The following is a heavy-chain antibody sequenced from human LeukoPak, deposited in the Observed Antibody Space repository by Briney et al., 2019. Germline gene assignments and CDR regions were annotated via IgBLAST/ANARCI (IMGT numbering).Heavy chain of an antibody. CDR3: AGASGGNRPFDY. J-gene: IGHJ4*02. CDR1: GFTFSSYS. Sequence: GGSLRLSCAASGFTFSSYSMNWVRQAPGKGLEWVSSIGSANSYIYYADSLKGRFTISRDNAENSLYLQMNSLRAEDTAVYYCAGASGGNRPFDYWGQGTLVTVSS. D-gene: IGHD1-14*01. CDR2: IGSANSYI. V-gene: IGHV3-21*01.